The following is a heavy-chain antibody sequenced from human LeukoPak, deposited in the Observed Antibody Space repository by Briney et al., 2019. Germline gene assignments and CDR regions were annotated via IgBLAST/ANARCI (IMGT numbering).Heavy chain of an antibody. J-gene: IGHJ5*02. CDR1: GGSISSYY. V-gene: IGHV4-59*01. CDR3: ARGPPRFDP. CDR2: IYYSGST. Sequence: PSETLSLTCTVSGGSISSYYWSWIRQPPGKGLEWIGYIYYSGSTSYNPSLKSRVTISVDTSKNQFSLKLSSVTAADTAVYYCARGPPRFDPWGQGTLVTVSS.